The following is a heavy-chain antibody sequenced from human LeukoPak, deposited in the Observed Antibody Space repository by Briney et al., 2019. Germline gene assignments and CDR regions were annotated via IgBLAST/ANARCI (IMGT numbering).Heavy chain of an antibody. J-gene: IGHJ4*02. CDR2: ISCDGSNK. CDR1: GFTFSRYG. V-gene: IGHV3-30*18. Sequence: GRSLRLSCAASGFTFSRYGMHWVRQAPGKGLDGVAVISCDGSNKYYADSVNGRFTICSDNSNNTLYLQMNSLRAAEAAVYYLSKERGRRQTLVGRPPDYWGQGTLVSVSS. CDR3: SKERGRRQTLVGRPPDY. D-gene: IGHD3-16*01.